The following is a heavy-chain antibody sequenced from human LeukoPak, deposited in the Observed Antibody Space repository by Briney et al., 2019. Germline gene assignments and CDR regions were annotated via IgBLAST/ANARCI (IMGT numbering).Heavy chain of an antibody. CDR2: IYYSGST. CDR3: ARLLRVGYCSTTTCNWFDP. CDR1: GGSISSYY. V-gene: IGHV4-59*01. Sequence: SETLSLTCTVSGGSISSYYWSWIRQPPGKGLEWIGYIYYSGSTNYNPSLKSRVTISVDTSKNQFSLKLSSVTAADTAVYYCARLLRVGYCSTTTCNWFDPWGQGTLVTVSS. D-gene: IGHD2-2*03. J-gene: IGHJ5*02.